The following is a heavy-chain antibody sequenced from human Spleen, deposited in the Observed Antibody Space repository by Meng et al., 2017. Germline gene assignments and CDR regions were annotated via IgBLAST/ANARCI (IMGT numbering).Heavy chain of an antibody. CDR3: ARDRGAVVGACVDY. J-gene: IGHJ4*02. CDR2: IYQSGST. V-gene: IGHV4-38-2*02. CDR1: GYSITGSYN. D-gene: IGHD6-19*01. Sequence: GSLRLSCAVSGYSITGSYNWGWIRQSPGKGLEWIGSIYQSGSTYYNPSLKSRVTMSADTSKNQFSLKLNSVTAADTAVYYCARDRGAVVGACVDYWGQGILVTVSS.